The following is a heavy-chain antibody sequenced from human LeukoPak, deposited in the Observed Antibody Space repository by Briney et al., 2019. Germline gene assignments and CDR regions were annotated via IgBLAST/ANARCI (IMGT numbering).Heavy chain of an antibody. V-gene: IGHV4-4*09. Sequence: SETLSLTCTASGGSISSYYWSWIRQPPGKGLEWIGYIYTSGSTNYNPSLKRRVTIAVDTSKNQFSLKLSSVTAADTAVYYCARRYYDSSGYYYFDYWGQGTLVTVSS. CDR1: GGSISSYY. CDR3: ARRYYDSSGYYYFDY. D-gene: IGHD3-22*01. CDR2: IYTSGST. J-gene: IGHJ4*02.